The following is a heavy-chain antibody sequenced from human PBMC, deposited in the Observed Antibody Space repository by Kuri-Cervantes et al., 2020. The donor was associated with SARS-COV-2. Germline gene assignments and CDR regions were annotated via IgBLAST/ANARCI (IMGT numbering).Heavy chain of an antibody. Sequence: GESLKISCAASGFTFSRYSMNWVRQAPGKGLEWVSSISSSSSYIYYADSVKGRFTISRDNAKNSLYLQINGLRAEDTALYYCAKDNWDQAPDDAFDVWGQGTMVTVS. D-gene: IGHD1-1*01. CDR3: AKDNWDQAPDDAFDV. CDR2: ISSSSSYI. J-gene: IGHJ3*01. V-gene: IGHV3-21*01. CDR1: GFTFSRYS.